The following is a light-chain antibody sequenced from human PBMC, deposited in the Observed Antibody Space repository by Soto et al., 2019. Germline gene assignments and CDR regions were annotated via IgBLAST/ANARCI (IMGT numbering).Light chain of an antibody. CDR2: AAS. Sequence: DVQLTQSPTFLSASVGDRVTITCRASQGISTDLAWYQQKPGKAPKLLIYAASTLQSGVPSRFNGSGLGTEFTLTVSGLQPEDSATYYCQELNFYPPAFGPGTKVDIK. CDR1: QGISTD. J-gene: IGKJ3*01. CDR3: QELNFYPPA. V-gene: IGKV1-9*01.